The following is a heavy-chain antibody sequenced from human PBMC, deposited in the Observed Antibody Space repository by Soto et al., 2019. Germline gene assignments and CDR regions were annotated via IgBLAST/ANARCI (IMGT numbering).Heavy chain of an antibody. CDR2: IYIGGST. CDR1: GFTVSSNY. D-gene: IGHD4-17*01. Sequence: GGSLRLSCAASGFTVSSNYMSWVRQAPGKGLEWVSVIYIGGSTYYADSAKGRFTFSRPNSKNTLYLQMNSLRAEDTAVYYCARDAVTYDYWGQGTLVTVSS. J-gene: IGHJ4*02. V-gene: IGHV3-53*04. CDR3: ARDAVTYDY.